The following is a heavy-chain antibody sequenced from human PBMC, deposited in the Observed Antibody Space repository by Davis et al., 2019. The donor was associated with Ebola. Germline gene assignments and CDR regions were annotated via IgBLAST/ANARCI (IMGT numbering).Heavy chain of an antibody. V-gene: IGHV3-9*01. CDR2: ITWNSGSI. J-gene: IGHJ4*02. CDR3: ARDLGRVTVGN. Sequence: PGGSLRLSCEASGFSFSDHFVDWVRQAPGKGLEWVSGITWNSGSIGYADSVKGRFTISRDNAKNSLYLQMNSLKTGDTAFYYCARDLGRVTVGNWGQGTLVTVSS. CDR1: GFSFSDHF. D-gene: IGHD4-17*01.